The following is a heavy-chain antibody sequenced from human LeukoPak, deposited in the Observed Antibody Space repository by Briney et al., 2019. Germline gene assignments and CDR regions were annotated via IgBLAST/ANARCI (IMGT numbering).Heavy chain of an antibody. CDR3: AREGRGYYGDFDY. CDR1: GFAFSDYD. D-gene: IGHD3-3*01. J-gene: IGHJ4*01. Sequence: PGGSLRLSCSASGFAFSDYDMNWIRQAPGKGLEWLSYIRYYGFTIYDAASVGGRFTISRDNSKNSLFLQMNSLRVEDTAVYYCAREGRGYYGDFDYWGYGTLVTVSS. CDR2: IRYYGFTI. V-gene: IGHV3-11*01.